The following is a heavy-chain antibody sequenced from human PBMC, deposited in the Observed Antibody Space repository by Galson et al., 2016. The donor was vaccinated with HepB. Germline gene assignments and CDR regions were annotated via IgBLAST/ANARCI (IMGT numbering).Heavy chain of an antibody. V-gene: IGHV1-46*01. CDR3: ARSQIVATFTGFAY. CDR1: GYTFTSYY. D-gene: IGHD5-12*01. Sequence: SVKVSCKASGYTFTSYYMHWVRQAPGQGLEWMGIINPSDGSTSYARKFQGRVTISADDSASTVYMELSGLRSDDTAVYYCARSQIVATFTGFAYWGQGTRVTVSP. CDR2: INPSDGST. J-gene: IGHJ4*02.